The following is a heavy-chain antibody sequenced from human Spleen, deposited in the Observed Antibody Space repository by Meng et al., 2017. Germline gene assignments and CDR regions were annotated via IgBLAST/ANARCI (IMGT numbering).Heavy chain of an antibody. CDR3: ESDPLDAFDI. Sequence: GESLKISCAASGFTFSSYWMSWVRQAPGKGLEWVANIKQDGSEKYYVDSVKGRFTISRDNAKNSLYLQMNSLRAEETAVYYCESDPLDAFDIWGQGTMVTVSS. J-gene: IGHJ3*02. CDR2: IKQDGSEK. V-gene: IGHV3-7*01. CDR1: GFTFSSYW.